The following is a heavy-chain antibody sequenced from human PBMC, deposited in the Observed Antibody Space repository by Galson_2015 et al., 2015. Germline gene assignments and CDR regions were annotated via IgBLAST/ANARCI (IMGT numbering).Heavy chain of an antibody. CDR3: ARDDGEPVRGYYYGMDV. J-gene: IGHJ6*02. V-gene: IGHV3-33*01. D-gene: IGHD3-10*01. CDR1: GFTFNSYG. CDR2: IWYGGSNK. Sequence: SLRLSCAASGFTFNSYGIHWVRQAPGKGLEWVALIWYGGSNKYYAASVRGRFTISRDNSKNTLYLQMNSLRDEDTAVYYCARDDGEPVRGYYYGMDVWGQGTTVTVSS.